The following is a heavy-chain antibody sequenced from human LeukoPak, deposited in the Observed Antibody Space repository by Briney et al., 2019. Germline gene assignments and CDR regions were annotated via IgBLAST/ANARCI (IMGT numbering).Heavy chain of an antibody. V-gene: IGHV1-69*05. Sequence: SVKVSCKSSGGTFINYAMSWVRQAPGQGLEWMGGLIPISDTPKYAQKFQGRLTISTDESISTAYMELSSLTSKDTAVYYCARSLAVAVAGAGHDYWGQGTLVTVSS. CDR2: LIPISDTP. CDR1: GGTFINYA. D-gene: IGHD6-19*01. J-gene: IGHJ4*02. CDR3: ARSLAVAVAGAGHDY.